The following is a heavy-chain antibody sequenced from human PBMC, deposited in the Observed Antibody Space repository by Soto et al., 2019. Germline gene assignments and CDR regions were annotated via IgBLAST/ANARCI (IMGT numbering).Heavy chain of an antibody. CDR1: GLTFSNYW. D-gene: IGHD4-17*01. CDR3: AIGADYGAHFQR. V-gene: IGHV3-7*01. Sequence: EVQLVESGGGLVQPGGSLRLSCVGSGLTFSNYWMNWVRQAPGKGLEWVANIRQDGGEIYYVDSVKGRFTISRDNTKNSLYLQMNSLRAEDSAVYYCAIGADYGAHFQRWGQGTLVTVSS. J-gene: IGHJ1*01. CDR2: IRQDGGEI.